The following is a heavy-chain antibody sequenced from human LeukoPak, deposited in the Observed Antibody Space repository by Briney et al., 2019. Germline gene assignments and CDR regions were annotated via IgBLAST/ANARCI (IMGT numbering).Heavy chain of an antibody. V-gene: IGHV4-34*01. CDR3: AKPSGSYSKRFDY. J-gene: IGHJ4*02. Sequence: SETLSLTCAVYGGSFSGYYWSWIRQPPGKGLEWIGEINHSGSANYNPSLKSRVTISVDTSKNHFSLKLSSGTAADTAVYYCAKPSGSYSKRFDYWGQGTLVTVSS. CDR1: GGSFSGYY. D-gene: IGHD1-26*01. CDR2: INHSGSA.